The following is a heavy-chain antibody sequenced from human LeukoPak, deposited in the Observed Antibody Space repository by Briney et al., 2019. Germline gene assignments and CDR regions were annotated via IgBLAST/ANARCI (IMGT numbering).Heavy chain of an antibody. CDR3: ARFHDFWR. Sequence: GGSLRLSCAASGFTFSSYAMHWVRQAPGKGLEWVAVISYDGSNKYYADSVKGRFTISRDNSKNTLYLQMNGLRAEDTALYYCARFHDFWRWGQGTLVTVSS. CDR2: ISYDGSNK. V-gene: IGHV3-30-3*01. CDR1: GFTFSSYA. J-gene: IGHJ4*02. D-gene: IGHD3-3*01.